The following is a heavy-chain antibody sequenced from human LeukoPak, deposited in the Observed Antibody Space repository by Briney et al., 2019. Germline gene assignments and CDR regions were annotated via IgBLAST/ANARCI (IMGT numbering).Heavy chain of an antibody. J-gene: IGHJ3*02. Sequence: SVKVSCKASGGTFSSYAISWVRQAPGQGLEWMGRIIPILGIANYAQKFQGRVTITADKSTSTAYMELSSLRSEDTAVYYCARDLIAAAGNGFAFDIWGQGTMVTVSS. CDR3: ARDLIAAAGNGFAFDI. CDR1: GGTFSSYA. D-gene: IGHD6-13*01. CDR2: IIPILGIA. V-gene: IGHV1-69*04.